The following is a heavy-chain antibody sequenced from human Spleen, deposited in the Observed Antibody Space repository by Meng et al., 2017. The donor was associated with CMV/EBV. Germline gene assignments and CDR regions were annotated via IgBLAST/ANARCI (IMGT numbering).Heavy chain of an antibody. CDR2: ISFNVDET. J-gene: IGHJ5*02. V-gene: IGHV3-30*04. D-gene: IGHD2-2*02. Sequence: YAMHWVRQAPDKGLEWVGVISFNVDETYYSDSVEGRFTISRDNSKSTLFLQMDSLGPGDTAVYHCARVSIKPPYCSSTSCYNPFDPWGQGTLVTVSS. CDR3: ARVSIKPPYCSSTSCYNPFDP. CDR1: YA.